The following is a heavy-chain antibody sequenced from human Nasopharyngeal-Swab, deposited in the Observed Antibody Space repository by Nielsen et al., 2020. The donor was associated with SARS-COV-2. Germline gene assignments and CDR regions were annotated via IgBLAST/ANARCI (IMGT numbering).Heavy chain of an antibody. CDR3: AKDRSLYCSSTSYSKKFDS. Sequence: GGSLRLSCAASGFTFSSYAMSWVRQAPGKGLEWVSAISGSGGTTYYADSVKGRFTISRDNSKNTLYLQMNSLRAEDTAVYYCAKDRSLYCSSTSYSKKFDSWGQGTLVTVSS. D-gene: IGHD2-2*01. CDR2: ISGSGGTT. J-gene: IGHJ4*02. CDR1: GFTFSSYA. V-gene: IGHV3-23*01.